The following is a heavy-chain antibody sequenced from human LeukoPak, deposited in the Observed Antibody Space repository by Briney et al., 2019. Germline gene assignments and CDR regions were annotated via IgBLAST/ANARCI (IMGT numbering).Heavy chain of an antibody. CDR2: IYSGSST. D-gene: IGHD6-13*01. CDR1: GFTVSSNY. J-gene: IGHJ3*02. CDR3: ARDLDSSSWHGDAFDI. V-gene: IGHV3-66*01. Sequence: PGGSLRLSCAASGFTVSSNYMSWVRQAPGKGLECVSVIYSGSSTYYADSVKGRFTVSRDNSKNTLNLQMNSLRVEDTAVYYRARDLDSSSWHGDAFDIWGQGTMVTVSS.